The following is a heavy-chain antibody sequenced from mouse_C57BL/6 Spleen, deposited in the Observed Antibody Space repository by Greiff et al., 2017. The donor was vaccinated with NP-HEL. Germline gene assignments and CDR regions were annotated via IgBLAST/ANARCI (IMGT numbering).Heavy chain of an antibody. D-gene: IGHD4-1*01. J-gene: IGHJ4*01. CDR2: INPSDSDT. CDR3: AILTGVYYYAMDY. CDR1: GYTFTSYW. Sequence: QVQLQQPGAELVKPGASVKVSCKASGYTFTSYWMHWVKQRPGQGLEWIGRINPSDSDTNYNQKFKDKATLTVDKSSSTAYMQLSSLTSEDSAVYYCAILTGVYYYAMDYWGQGTSVTVSS. V-gene: IGHV1-74*01.